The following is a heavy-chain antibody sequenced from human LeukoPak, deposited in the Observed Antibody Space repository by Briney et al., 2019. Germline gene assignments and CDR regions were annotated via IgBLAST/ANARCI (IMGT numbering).Heavy chain of an antibody. D-gene: IGHD3-10*01. Sequence: ASVKVPCKASGYTFTGYYMHWVRQAPGQGLEWMGWINPNSGGTNYAQKFQGRVTMTRDTSISTAYMELSRLRSDDTAVYYCARIGSGSYYKHPLNYWGQGTLVTVSS. J-gene: IGHJ4*02. CDR2: INPNSGGT. V-gene: IGHV1-2*02. CDR1: GYTFTGYY. CDR3: ARIGSGSYYKHPLNY.